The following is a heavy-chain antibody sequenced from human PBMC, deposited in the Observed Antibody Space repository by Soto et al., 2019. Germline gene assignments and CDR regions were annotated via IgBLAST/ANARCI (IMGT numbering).Heavy chain of an antibody. V-gene: IGHV3-30*18. Sequence: PGGSLRLSCAGSGFSFSSYGMHWVRQAPGKGLEWVAVISYDGSNKFYTDSVQGRFTISRDNYKNTVYLQMNGLRPEDTAVYYCAKDTAGDVGIAVAGYFDCWGQGTRVTVS. D-gene: IGHD6-19*01. J-gene: IGHJ4*02. CDR1: GFSFSSYG. CDR3: AKDTAGDVGIAVAGYFDC. CDR2: ISYDGSNK.